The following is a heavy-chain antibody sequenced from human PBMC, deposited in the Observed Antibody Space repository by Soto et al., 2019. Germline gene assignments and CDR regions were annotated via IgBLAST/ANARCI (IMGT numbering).Heavy chain of an antibody. CDR2: IITITGFI. Sequence: EVQLVESGGGLVKPGGSLRLSCAASGFTFSSYSMNWVRQAPGKGLEWVSIITITGFIDYADSVKGRFTISRDNAKSLLYLQMNILRAEDTAVYYCARDSREYNAYDYNWGQGTLGNVSS. CDR1: GFTFSSYS. D-gene: IGHD5-12*01. J-gene: IGHJ4*02. CDR3: ARDSREYNAYDYN. V-gene: IGHV3-21*02.